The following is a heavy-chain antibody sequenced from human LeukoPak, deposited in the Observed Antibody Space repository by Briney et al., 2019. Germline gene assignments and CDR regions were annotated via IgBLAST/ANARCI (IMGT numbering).Heavy chain of an antibody. V-gene: IGHV3-30*02. J-gene: IGHJ4*02. CDR2: IRYDGSNK. CDR1: GFTFSSCG. D-gene: IGHD6-13*01. Sequence: GGSLRLSCAASGFTFSSCGMHWVRQAPGKGLEWVAFIRYDGSNKYYADSVKGRFTISRDNSKNTLYLQMNSLRAEDTAVYYCAKGKIAAAGSFDYWGQGTLVTVSS. CDR3: AKGKIAAAGSFDY.